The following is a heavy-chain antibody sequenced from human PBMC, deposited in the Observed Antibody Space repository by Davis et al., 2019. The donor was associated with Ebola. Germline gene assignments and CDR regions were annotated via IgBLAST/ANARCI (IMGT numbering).Heavy chain of an antibody. D-gene: IGHD4-17*01. V-gene: IGHV3-48*02. Sequence: GGSLRLSCAPSGFTFSSYSMNWVRQAPGKGLEWVSYISSSSSTIYYADSVKGRFTISRDNAKNSLYLQMNSLRDEDTAVYYCARDGPSDYGDYPFHYWGQGTLVTVSS. CDR3: ARDGPSDYGDYPFHY. CDR1: GFTFSSYS. J-gene: IGHJ4*02. CDR2: ISSSSSTI.